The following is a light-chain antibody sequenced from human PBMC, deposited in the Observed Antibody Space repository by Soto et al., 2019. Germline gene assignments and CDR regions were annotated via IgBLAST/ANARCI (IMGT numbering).Light chain of an antibody. CDR3: QQSHSAPLT. V-gene: IGKV1-39*01. J-gene: IGKJ4*01. Sequence: QMTQSPSSLFASVGDRVTITCRASQSISSHLNWYQQKVGQTPRLLIYAASTLQSEVPPRFSGGGSGTEFTLTISGLQRADFATYFCQQSHSAPLTFGGGTQIQI. CDR2: AAS. CDR1: QSISSH.